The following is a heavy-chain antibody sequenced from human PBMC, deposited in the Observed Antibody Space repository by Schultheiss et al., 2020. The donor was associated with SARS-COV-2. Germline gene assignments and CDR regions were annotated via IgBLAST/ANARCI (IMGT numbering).Heavy chain of an antibody. J-gene: IGHJ6*03. CDR1: GGSFSGYY. CDR2: INHSGST. Sequence: SQTLSLTCAVYGGSFSGYYWSWIRQPPGKGLEWIGEINHSGSTNYNPSLKSRVTISVDTSKNQFSLKLSSVTAADTALYYCARTPNYYYYYMDVWGKGTTVTVSS. V-gene: IGHV4-34*01. CDR3: ARTPNYYYYYMDV.